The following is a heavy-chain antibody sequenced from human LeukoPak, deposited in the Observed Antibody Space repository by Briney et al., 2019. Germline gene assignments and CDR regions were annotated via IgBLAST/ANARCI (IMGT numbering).Heavy chain of an antibody. Sequence: GGSLRLSCAASGFTFSSDWMHWVRQPPGKGLVWVSRINRDGRNTTYADSVKGRFTISRDNAKNTLYLQMNSLRAEDTAVYYCAKDTDCSGGSCYSSYRGQGTLVTVSS. CDR3: AKDTDCSGGSCYSSY. CDR2: INRDGRNT. CDR1: GFTFSSDW. J-gene: IGHJ4*02. D-gene: IGHD2-15*01. V-gene: IGHV3-74*01.